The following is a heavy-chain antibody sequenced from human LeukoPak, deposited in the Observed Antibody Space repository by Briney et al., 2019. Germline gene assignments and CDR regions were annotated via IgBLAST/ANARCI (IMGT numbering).Heavy chain of an antibody. D-gene: IGHD5/OR15-5a*01. CDR3: ATFLRSLFDP. V-gene: IGHV3-23*01. Sequence: GGSLRLSCSASGFTFSSYAMSWVRQAPGKGLEWVSVVSGSDSTTYYTDSVKGRFTISRDSSLNTVYLEMNSLRAEDTAVYYCATFLRSLFDPWGQGTLVTVSS. J-gene: IGHJ5*02. CDR2: VSGSDSTT. CDR1: GFTFSSYA.